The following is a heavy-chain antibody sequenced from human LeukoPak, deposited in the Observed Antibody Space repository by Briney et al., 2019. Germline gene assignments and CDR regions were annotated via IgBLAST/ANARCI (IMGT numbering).Heavy chain of an antibody. CDR1: GFTFSSYA. J-gene: IGHJ4*02. D-gene: IGHD2/OR15-2a*01. CDR2: INSDGDST. Sequence: GGSLRLSCSASGFTFSSYAMHWVRQAAGEGLEYVSAINSDGDSTYYADSVKGRFTISRDNSKNTLYLQMSSLRPEDSAVHYCVKTPYSSTWYVGDSWGQGTLVTVSS. CDR3: VKTPYSSTWYVGDS. V-gene: IGHV3-64D*06.